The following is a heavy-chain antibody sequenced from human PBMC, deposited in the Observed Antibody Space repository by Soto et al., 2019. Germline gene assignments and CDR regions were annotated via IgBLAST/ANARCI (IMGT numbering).Heavy chain of an antibody. D-gene: IGHD3-10*01. Sequence: EVQLLESGGGLVQPGGSLRLSCGVSGFTFNDFEMNWVRQAPGKGLVWLAYIDGSGTTKKYADSVRGRFTISRDNPNNSLFLQMSSLSAADTAIYYCARGFGRFNYWGQGTLVSVSS. CDR3: ARGFGRFNY. V-gene: IGHV3-48*03. CDR2: IDGSGTTK. J-gene: IGHJ4*02. CDR1: GFTFNDFE.